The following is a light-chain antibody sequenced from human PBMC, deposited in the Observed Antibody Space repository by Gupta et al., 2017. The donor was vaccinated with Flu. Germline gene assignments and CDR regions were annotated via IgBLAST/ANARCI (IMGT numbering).Light chain of an antibody. CDR1: NFASKG. CDR3: QGWDRNTDHYI. CDR2: DDS. J-gene: IGLJ1*01. V-gene: IGLV3-21*02. Sequence: SPVLPQPPSVSVAPGQTAKISCGGNNFASKGVHWYQQKSGQAPVLVVYDDSDRPSGIPERFSGSISGNTATLTVTRVEAGDEADYYCQGWDRNTDHYIFGSGTKVTV.